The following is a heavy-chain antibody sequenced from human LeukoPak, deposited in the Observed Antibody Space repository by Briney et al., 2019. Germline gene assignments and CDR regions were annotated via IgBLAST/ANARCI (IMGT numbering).Heavy chain of an antibody. D-gene: IGHD2-15*01. CDR3: EAVVVAARDYFDY. CDR2: ISSSSSYI. V-gene: IGHV3-21*04. CDR1: GFTFSSYG. Sequence: PGRSLRLSCAASGFTFSSYGMHWVRQTPGKGLEWVSSISSSSSYIYYADSVKGRFTISRDNAKNSLYLQMNSLRAEDTAVYYCEAVVVAARDYFDYWGQGTLVTVSS. J-gene: IGHJ4*02.